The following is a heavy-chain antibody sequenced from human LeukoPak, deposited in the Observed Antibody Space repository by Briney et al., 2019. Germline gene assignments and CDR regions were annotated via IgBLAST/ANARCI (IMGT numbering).Heavy chain of an antibody. V-gene: IGHV1-2*02. CDR2: INPNSGGT. CDR3: ARFTEPYCGGDCLRWFDP. D-gene: IGHD2-21*02. J-gene: IGHJ5*02. Sequence: ASVKVSCKASGYTFTGYYMHWVGQAPGQGLEWMGWINPNSGGTNYAQKFQGRVTMTRDTSISTAYMELSRLRSDDTDVYYCARFTEPYCGGDCLRWFDPWGQGTLVTVSS. CDR1: GYTFTGYY.